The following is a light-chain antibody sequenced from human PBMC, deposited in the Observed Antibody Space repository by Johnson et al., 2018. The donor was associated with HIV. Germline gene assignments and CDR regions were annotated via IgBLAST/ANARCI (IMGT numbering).Light chain of an antibody. V-gene: IGLV1-51*02. CDR1: SSNIGDNY. J-gene: IGLJ1*01. CDR3: GTWDSSLSAGGV. CDR2: ENN. Sequence: QSLLTQPPSVSAAPGQKVTISCSGSSSNIGDNYVSWYQQLPGTAPKLLIYENNKRPSGIPDRFSGSKSGTSATLGITGLQTGDAADYYCGTWDSSLSAGGVFGTGTKVTGL.